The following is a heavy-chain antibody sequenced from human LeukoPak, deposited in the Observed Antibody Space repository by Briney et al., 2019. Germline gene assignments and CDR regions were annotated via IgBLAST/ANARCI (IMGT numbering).Heavy chain of an antibody. CDR3: ARNYYDSSGYYWPVDY. D-gene: IGHD3-22*01. Sequence: SETLSLTCTVSGGSISSSSYYWGWIRQPPGKGLEWIGSIYYSGSTYYNPSLKSRVTISVDTSKNQFSLKLSSVTAADTAVYYCARNYYDSSGYYWPVDYWGQGTLVTVSS. V-gene: IGHV4-39*07. J-gene: IGHJ4*02. CDR2: IYYSGST. CDR1: GGSISSSSYY.